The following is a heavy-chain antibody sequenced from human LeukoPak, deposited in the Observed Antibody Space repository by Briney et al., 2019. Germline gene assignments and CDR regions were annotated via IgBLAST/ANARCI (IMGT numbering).Heavy chain of an antibody. J-gene: IGHJ3*02. CDR2: IYTSGST. D-gene: IGHD2-2*01. CDR1: GSISGYY. CDR3: ARQKCTSTSCLTKNAFDI. Sequence: PSETLSLTCTVSGSISGYYWSWIRQPPGKGLEWIGYIYTSGSTNYNPSLESLVTISVDTSKNQFSLDLSSVTAADTAVYYCARQKCTSTSCLTKNAFDIWGQGTMVTVSS. V-gene: IGHV4-4*09.